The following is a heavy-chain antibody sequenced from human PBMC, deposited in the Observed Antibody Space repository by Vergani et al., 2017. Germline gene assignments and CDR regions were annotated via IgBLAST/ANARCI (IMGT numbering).Heavy chain of an antibody. CDR1: GGSLSRGGFY. CDR3: ARGWWVLLAFDY. CDR2: IYYSGRT. D-gene: IGHD2-15*01. V-gene: IGHV4-31*02. Sequence: QVQLQESGPGLVKPSQTLSLTCTVSGGSLSRGGFYWSWIRQHPGKGLGWIGYIYYSGRTYYNPSLKSRVTIAEDTSKNQFSLKRSSVTAADTAVYYCARGWWVLLAFDYWGQGTLVTVSS. J-gene: IGHJ4*02.